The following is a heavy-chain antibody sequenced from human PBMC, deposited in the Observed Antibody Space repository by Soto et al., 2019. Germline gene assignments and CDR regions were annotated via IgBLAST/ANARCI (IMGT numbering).Heavy chain of an antibody. V-gene: IGHV1-8*01. J-gene: IGHJ6*02. Sequence: QVQLVQSGAEVKKPGASVKVSCKASGYTFTSYDINWVRQATGQGLEWMGWMNPNSGNTGYAQKFQGRVTMTRNTSISTAYMELSSLRSEDTAVYYCARANMDTAMAYYYHYGMDVWGQGTTVTVSS. D-gene: IGHD5-18*01. CDR2: MNPNSGNT. CDR3: ARANMDTAMAYYYHYGMDV. CDR1: GYTFTSYD.